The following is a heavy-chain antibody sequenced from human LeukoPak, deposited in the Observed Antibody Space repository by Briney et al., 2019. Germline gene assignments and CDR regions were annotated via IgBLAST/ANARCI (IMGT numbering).Heavy chain of an antibody. D-gene: IGHD3-9*01. CDR1: GLTFSSYA. J-gene: IGHJ4*02. Sequence: GGSLRLSRAASGLTFSSYAMHWVRQAPGKGLEWVAVISYDGRNKYYADSVKGRFTISRDNYKNTQYLQMNSLRAEDTAVYYCARVHSPTRDILTGYHDYWGQGTLVTVSS. V-gene: IGHV3-30*04. CDR3: ARVHSPTRDILTGYHDY. CDR2: ISYDGRNK.